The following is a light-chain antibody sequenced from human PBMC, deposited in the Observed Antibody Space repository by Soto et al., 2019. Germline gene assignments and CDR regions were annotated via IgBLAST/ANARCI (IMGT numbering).Light chain of an antibody. J-gene: IGLJ2*01. CDR2: RDS. CDR1: NIGGKS. V-gene: IGLV3-9*01. CDR3: QVWDSTTVTVV. Sequence: SYELTQPLSVSVALGQTATITCGGDNIGGKSVHWYQQKPGQAPVLVIYRDSNRPSGIPERFSGSNSGNTATLTISRAQAGDEADFFCQVWDSTTVTVVFGGGTKVTVL.